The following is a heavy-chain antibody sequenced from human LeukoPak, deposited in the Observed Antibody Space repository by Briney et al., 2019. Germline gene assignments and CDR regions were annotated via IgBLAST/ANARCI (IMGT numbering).Heavy chain of an antibody. J-gene: IGHJ3*02. V-gene: IGHV1-69*13. CDR3: AGDRGMGPASPDAFDI. CDR1: GGTFSSYA. Sequence: SVKVSCKASGGTFSSYAISWVRQAPGQGLEWMGGIIPIFGTANYAQKFQGRVTITADESTSTAYMELSSLKSKDTAVYYCAGDRGMGPASPDAFDIWGQGTMVTVSS. D-gene: IGHD2-2*01. CDR2: IIPIFGTA.